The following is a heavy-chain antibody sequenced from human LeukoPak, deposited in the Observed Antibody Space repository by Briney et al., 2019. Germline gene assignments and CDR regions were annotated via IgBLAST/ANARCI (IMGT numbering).Heavy chain of an antibody. CDR3: TREKIVVVPAATYYYYGMDV. V-gene: IGHV3-49*04. D-gene: IGHD2-2*01. Sequence: PGRSLRLSCTASGFTFGDYAMSWVRQAPGKGLEWVGFIRSKAYGGTTEYAASVKGRFTISRDDSKSIAYLQMNSLKTEDTAVYYCTREKIVVVPAATYYYYGMDVWGQGTTVTVSS. CDR2: IRSKAYGGTT. J-gene: IGHJ6*02. CDR1: GFTFGDYA.